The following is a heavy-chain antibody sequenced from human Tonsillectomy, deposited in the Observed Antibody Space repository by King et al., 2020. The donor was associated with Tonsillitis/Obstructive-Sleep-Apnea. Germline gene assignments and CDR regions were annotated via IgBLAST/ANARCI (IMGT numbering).Heavy chain of an antibody. CDR2: IKGKTDDGTT. V-gene: IGHV3-15*07. CDR1: GFTFSNAW. CDR3: TTDLHYYDSSGKFDY. D-gene: IGHD3-22*01. J-gene: IGHJ4*02. Sequence: QLVQSGGGLVKPGGSLRLSCAASGFTFSNAWMNWVRQAPGKGLEWVGRIKGKTDDGTTDYAAPVKGRFTISRDDSKNTLCLQMNSLKTEDTAACCCTTDLHYYDSSGKFDYWGQGTLVTVSS.